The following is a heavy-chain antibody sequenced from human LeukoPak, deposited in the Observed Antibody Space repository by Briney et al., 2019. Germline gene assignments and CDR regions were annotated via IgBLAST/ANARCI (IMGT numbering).Heavy chain of an antibody. CDR2: IYTSGST. CDR1: GGSISSGSYY. D-gene: IGHD6-13*01. J-gene: IGHJ3*02. CDR3: ARDHSSSRRGDAFDI. Sequence: SQTLSLTCTVSGGSISSGSYYWSWIRQPAGKGLEWIGRIYTSGSTDYNPSLKSRVTMSVDTSKNQFSLKLSSVTAADTAVYYCARDHSSSRRGDAFDIWGQGTMVTVSS. V-gene: IGHV4-61*02.